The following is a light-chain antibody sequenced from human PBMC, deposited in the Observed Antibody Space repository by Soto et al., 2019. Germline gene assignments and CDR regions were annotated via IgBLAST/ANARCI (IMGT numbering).Light chain of an antibody. V-gene: IGKV1-39*01. CDR3: QLTYSTLIT. CDR2: GAS. Sequence: DIQMTQSPSSLSASLGDRVTITCRASQSITIYLNWYQQKPGKAPNLLIYGASSLQSGVPSRFSGSGSGTEFTLTISSLQPEDFATYYCQLTYSTLITFGQGTRLE. CDR1: QSITIY. J-gene: IGKJ5*01.